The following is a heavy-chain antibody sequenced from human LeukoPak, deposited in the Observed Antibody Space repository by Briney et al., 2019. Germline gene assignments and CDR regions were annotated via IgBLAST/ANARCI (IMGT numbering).Heavy chain of an antibody. CDR3: ARSYYYGTSGSKDAFDI. CDR1: GYSISSGYY. D-gene: IGHD3-22*01. J-gene: IGHJ3*02. CDR2: IYHSGST. V-gene: IGHV4-38-2*02. Sequence: KPSETLSLTCTVSGYSISSGYYWGWIRQPPGKGLEWIGSIYHSGSTYYNPSLKSRVTISGDTSKNQFSLKLNSVTAADTAVYYCARSYYYGTSGSKDAFDIWGQGTMVTVSS.